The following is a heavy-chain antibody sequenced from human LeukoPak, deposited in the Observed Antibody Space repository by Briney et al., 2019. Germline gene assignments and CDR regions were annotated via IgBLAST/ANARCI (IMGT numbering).Heavy chain of an antibody. CDR3: ARRYLGYCSSTSCYLDY. Sequence: GGSLRLSCAASGFTFSSYSMNWVRQAPGKGLEGVSSISSSSSYIYYADSVKGRFTISRDNAKNSLYLQMNSLRAEDTAVYYCARRYLGYCSSTSCYLDYWGQGTLVTVSS. J-gene: IGHJ4*02. V-gene: IGHV3-21*01. CDR1: GFTFSSYS. CDR2: ISSSSSYI. D-gene: IGHD2-2*01.